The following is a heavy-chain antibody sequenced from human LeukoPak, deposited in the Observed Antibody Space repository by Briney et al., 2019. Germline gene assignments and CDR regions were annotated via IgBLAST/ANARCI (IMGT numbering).Heavy chain of an antibody. J-gene: IGHJ4*02. CDR1: GGSISSYY. Sequence: PSETLSLTCTVSGGSISSYYWSWIRQPPGKGLEWFGYIYYSGSTNYNLSLKSRVTISVDTSKNQFSLKLSSVTAADTAVYYCARASGPGIAADRFDYWGQGTLVTVSS. V-gene: IGHV4-59*01. CDR3: ARASGPGIAADRFDY. D-gene: IGHD6-13*01. CDR2: IYYSGST.